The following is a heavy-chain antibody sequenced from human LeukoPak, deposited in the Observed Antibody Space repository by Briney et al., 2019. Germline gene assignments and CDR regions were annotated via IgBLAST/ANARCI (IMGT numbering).Heavy chain of an antibody. D-gene: IGHD6-13*01. Sequence: GGSLRLSCAASGFTFSSYEMNWVRQAPGKGLEWVSYISSSGSTIYYADSVKGRFTISRDNAKNSLYLQMNSLRAEDTALYYCAKGRSSSWYYFDYWGQGTLVTVSS. J-gene: IGHJ4*02. CDR1: GFTFSSYE. CDR2: ISSSGSTI. CDR3: AKGRSSSWYYFDY. V-gene: IGHV3-48*03.